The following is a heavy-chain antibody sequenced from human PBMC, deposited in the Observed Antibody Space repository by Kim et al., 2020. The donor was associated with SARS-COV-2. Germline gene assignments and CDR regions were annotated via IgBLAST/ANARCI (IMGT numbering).Heavy chain of an antibody. CDR3: ARDRFVDTAMVPDY. CDR2: ISAYNGNT. D-gene: IGHD5-18*01. J-gene: IGHJ4*02. Sequence: ASVKVSCKASGYTFTSYGISWVRQAPGQGLEWMGWISAYNGNTNYAQKLQGRVTMTTDTSTSTAYMELRSLRSDDTAVYYCARDRFVDTAMVPDYWGQGTLVTVSS. CDR1: GYTFTSYG. V-gene: IGHV1-18*01.